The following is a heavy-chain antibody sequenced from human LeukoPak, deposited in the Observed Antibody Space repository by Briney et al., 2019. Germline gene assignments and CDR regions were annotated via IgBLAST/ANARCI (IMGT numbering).Heavy chain of an antibody. CDR3: ARGSSAAAESYFDS. J-gene: IGHJ4*02. D-gene: IGHD6-25*01. CDR2: ISYDGSNK. Sequence: GGSLRLSCAASGFTFSSYEMNWVRQAPGKGLEWVAVISYDGSNKYYADSVKGRFTISRDNAKNSLYLQMNSLRAEDTAIYYCARGSSAAAESYFDSWGQGTLVTVSS. V-gene: IGHV3-30*03. CDR1: GFTFSSYE.